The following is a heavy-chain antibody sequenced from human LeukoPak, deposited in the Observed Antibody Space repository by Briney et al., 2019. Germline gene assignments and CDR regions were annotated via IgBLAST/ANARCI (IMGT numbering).Heavy chain of an antibody. V-gene: IGHV3-30*04. Sequence: PGGSLRLSSAASGFTFSSYAMHWVCQAPGKGLEWVAVISYDGSNKYYADSVKGRFTTSRDNSKNTPYLQMNSPRAEDTAVYYCARDPEAAHDYWGQGTLVTVSS. CDR2: ISYDGSNK. D-gene: IGHD2-15*01. CDR3: ARDPEAAHDY. J-gene: IGHJ4*02. CDR1: GFTFSSYA.